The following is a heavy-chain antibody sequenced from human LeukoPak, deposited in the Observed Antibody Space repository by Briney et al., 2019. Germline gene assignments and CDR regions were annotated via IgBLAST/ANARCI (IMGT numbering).Heavy chain of an antibody. CDR3: ARGGNYFLSDV. CDR1: GGSISSHNW. Sequence: KPSETLSLTCAVSGGSISSHNWWSWVRQPPGKGLEWIAEISHSGSTNYNPSLKSRITISVDKSKNQFSLRLNSVTAADTAVYYCARGGNYFLSDVWGTGTTVTVSS. V-gene: IGHV4-4*02. D-gene: IGHD1-26*01. J-gene: IGHJ6*04. CDR2: ISHSGST.